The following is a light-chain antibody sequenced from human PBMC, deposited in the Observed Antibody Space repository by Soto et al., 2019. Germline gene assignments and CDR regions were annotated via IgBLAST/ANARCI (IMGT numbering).Light chain of an antibody. CDR1: QSLGSGY. J-gene: IGKJ1*01. Sequence: DILLTQSPGTLSLSPGDRATLSCRTSQSLGSGYLAWYQQKPGQAPRILIYAASTRATGIPDRFSGSGSGTDFTLTISSLEPEDFAVYYCQKRSNWPQTFGQGTKVHIK. CDR2: AAS. V-gene: IGKV3D-20*02. CDR3: QKRSNWPQT.